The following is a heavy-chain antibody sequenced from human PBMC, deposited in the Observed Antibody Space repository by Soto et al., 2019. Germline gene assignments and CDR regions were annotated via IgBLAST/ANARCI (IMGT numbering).Heavy chain of an antibody. J-gene: IGHJ3*02. V-gene: IGHV4-34*01. D-gene: IGHD5-18*01. Sequence: QPPGKGLEWIGEINHSGSTNYNPSLKSRVTISVDTSKNQFSLKLSSVTAADTAVYYCARGIQLWFRSAFDIWGQGTMVTVSS. CDR3: ARGIQLWFRSAFDI. CDR2: INHSGST.